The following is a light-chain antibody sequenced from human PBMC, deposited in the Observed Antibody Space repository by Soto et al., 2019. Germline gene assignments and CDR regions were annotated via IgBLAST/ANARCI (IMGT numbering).Light chain of an antibody. CDR2: GAS. V-gene: IGKV3-15*01. J-gene: IGKJ4*01. CDR3: QQYNKWPLT. Sequence: EMVMTQTPATLSVSPGESATHSCRASQSVSSNLAWYQHKPGQAASLLIHGASTRATGIPARFSGSGSGTEFTLTISSLQSEDFAVYYCQQYNKWPLTFGGGTKVEIK. CDR1: QSVSSN.